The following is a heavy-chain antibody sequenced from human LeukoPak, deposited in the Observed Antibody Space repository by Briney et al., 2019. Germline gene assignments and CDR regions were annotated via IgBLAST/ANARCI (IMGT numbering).Heavy chain of an antibody. D-gene: IGHD1-26*01. CDR2: IYYSGST. V-gene: IGHV4-31*03. Sequence: SSQTLSLTCTVSGGSISSGGYYWSWIRQYPGKGLEWIGYIYYSGSTSYNPSLRSRVTISVDTAKNQFSLELSSVTAADTAVYYCARRSVGATKGFDYWGQGTLVTVSS. CDR3: ARRSVGATKGFDY. J-gene: IGHJ4*02. CDR1: GGSISSGGYY.